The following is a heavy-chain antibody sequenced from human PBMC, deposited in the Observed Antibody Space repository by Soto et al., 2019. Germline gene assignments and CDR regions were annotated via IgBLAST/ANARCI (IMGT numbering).Heavy chain of an antibody. CDR1: GYSISSGFY. J-gene: IGHJ6*02. D-gene: IGHD5-18*01. Sequence: SETLSLTCAVSGYSISSGFYWGWIRQPPGKGLEWIGSIYHSGSTYFNPSLKSRVTISVDTSKNQFSLKLSSVTAADTAVYYCARVTDGMDVWGQGTTVTVSS. CDR2: IYHSGST. CDR3: ARVTDGMDV. V-gene: IGHV4-38-2*01.